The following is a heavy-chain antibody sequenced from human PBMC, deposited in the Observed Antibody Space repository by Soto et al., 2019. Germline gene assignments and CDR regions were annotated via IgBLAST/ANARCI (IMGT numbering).Heavy chain of an antibody. J-gene: IGHJ4*02. V-gene: IGHV4-31*03. Sequence: QVQLQESGPGLVKPSQTLSLTCTVSGGSISSGGYYWNWIRQHPGKGLEWIGYIYYSGSTSYNPPLKGRFTISGDTSKNQFPLKMSSVTAADPAVYYCARDPLPGGQGTLFTVSS. CDR3: ARDPLP. CDR2: IYYSGST. CDR1: GGSISSGGYY.